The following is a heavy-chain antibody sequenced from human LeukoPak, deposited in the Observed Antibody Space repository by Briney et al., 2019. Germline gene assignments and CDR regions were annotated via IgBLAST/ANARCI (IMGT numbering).Heavy chain of an antibody. CDR2: IYSGGST. J-gene: IGHJ3*02. Sequence: GGSLRLSCAASGFTVSSNYMSWVRQAPGKGLEWVSVIYSGGSTYYADSVKGRFTISRDNSKNTLYLQMNSLRAEDTAVHYCARDRRSPVVATSYAFDIWGQGTMVTVSS. CDR3: ARDRRSPVVATSYAFDI. V-gene: IGHV3-66*01. D-gene: IGHD2-15*01. CDR1: GFTVSSNY.